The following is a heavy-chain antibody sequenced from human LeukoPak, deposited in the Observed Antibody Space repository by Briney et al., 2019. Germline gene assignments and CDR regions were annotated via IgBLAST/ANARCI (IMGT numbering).Heavy chain of an antibody. D-gene: IGHD4-17*01. J-gene: IGHJ4*02. CDR2: ISSSSSYI. V-gene: IGHV3-21*01. CDR3: ARLLFTVTMKTDY. CDR1: GFTFSTHS. Sequence: PGGSLRLSCAASGFTFSTHSMSWDRQAPGRGLEWVSSISSSSSYIYYADSVKGRFTISRDNAKNSLYLQMNSLRAEDTAMYYCARLLFTVTMKTDYWGQGTLVTVSS.